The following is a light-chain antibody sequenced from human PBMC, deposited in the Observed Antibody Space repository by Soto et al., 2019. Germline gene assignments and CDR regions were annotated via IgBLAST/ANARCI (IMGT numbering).Light chain of an antibody. CDR3: QHYYSWPWT. CDR2: GAS. CDR1: QSVSSY. Sequence: EIVMTQSPATLSVSAGGRATISCQASQSVSSYLAWYQQKPGQAPRLLIYGASTRATGIPARFMGSGSGTEFTLTSSSLQSEEFALYYCQHYYSWPWTFGQGTKGDNK. V-gene: IGKV3-15*01. J-gene: IGKJ1*01.